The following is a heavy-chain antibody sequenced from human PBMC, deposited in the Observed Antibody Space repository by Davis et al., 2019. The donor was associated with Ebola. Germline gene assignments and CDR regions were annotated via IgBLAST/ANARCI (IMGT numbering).Heavy chain of an antibody. CDR3: ARDSSGWYYFDY. J-gene: IGHJ4*02. Sequence: AASVTVSCKASRGTFSSYTISWVRQAPGQALEWMGWISAYNGNTNYAQKLQGRVTMTTDTSTSTAYMELRSLRSDDTAVYYCARDSSGWYYFDYWGQGTLVTVSS. CDR1: RGTFSSYT. D-gene: IGHD6-19*01. CDR2: ISAYNGNT. V-gene: IGHV1-18*01.